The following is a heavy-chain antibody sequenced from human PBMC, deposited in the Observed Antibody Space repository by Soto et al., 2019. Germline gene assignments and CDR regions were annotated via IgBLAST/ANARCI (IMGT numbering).Heavy chain of an antibody. Sequence: GGSLRLSCAASGFAFSAYAMTWVRQAPGKGLEWVSDISDSDGGTHYADSVKGRFTISRDNAKNTLYLQMDRLRVEDAAVYYCAKGRTFFDFWGQGTLVTVSS. CDR3: AKGRTFFDF. V-gene: IGHV3-23*01. CDR2: ISDSDGGT. CDR1: GFAFSAYA. J-gene: IGHJ4*02.